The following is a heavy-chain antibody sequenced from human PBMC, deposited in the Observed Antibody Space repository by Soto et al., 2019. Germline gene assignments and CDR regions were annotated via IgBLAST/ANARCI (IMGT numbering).Heavy chain of an antibody. J-gene: IGHJ5*02. Sequence: SETLSLTCTVSGGSISSSSYYWGWIRQPPGKGLEWIGSIYYSGSTYYNPSLRSRVTISVDTSKNQFSLKLSSVTAADTAVYYCARPGVAAAGTNWFDPWGQGTLVTVSS. V-gene: IGHV4-39*01. CDR3: ARPGVAAAGTNWFDP. CDR2: IYYSGST. D-gene: IGHD6-13*01. CDR1: GGSISSSSYY.